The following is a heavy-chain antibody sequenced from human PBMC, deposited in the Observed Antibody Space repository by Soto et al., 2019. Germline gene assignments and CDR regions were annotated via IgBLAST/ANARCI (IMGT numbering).Heavy chain of an antibody. Sequence: GGSLRLSCAASGFTFSTYGMNWVRQAPGKGLEWVAVLWYDGSNENYADSVKGRFTISRDNSKNTLYLQMNSLRAEDTAVYYCARSSFEWLLLFDVWGQGTQVTVSS. CDR1: GFTFSTYG. D-gene: IGHD3-3*01. CDR3: ARSSFEWLLLFDV. V-gene: IGHV3-33*01. J-gene: IGHJ1*01. CDR2: LWYDGSNE.